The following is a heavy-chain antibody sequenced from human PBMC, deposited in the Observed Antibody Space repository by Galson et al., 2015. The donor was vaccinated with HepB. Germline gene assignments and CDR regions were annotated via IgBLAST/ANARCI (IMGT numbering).Heavy chain of an antibody. CDR1: GYSFNTYW. D-gene: IGHD3-3*01. CDR2: IHPGDSDS. V-gene: IGHV5-51*01. J-gene: IGHJ3*02. CDR3: ARGGDTYYDFWGGFWI. Sequence: QSGAEVKKPGESLKISCKGSGYSFNTYWIGWVRQRPGKGLEWMGIIHPGDSDSLYSPSFQGQVSISRNNSKNTLYLQMNSLRAEDTAVYYCARGGDTYYDFWGGFWIWGQGTMVTVSS.